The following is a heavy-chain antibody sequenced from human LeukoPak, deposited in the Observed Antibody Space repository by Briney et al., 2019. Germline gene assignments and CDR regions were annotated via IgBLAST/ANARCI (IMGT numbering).Heavy chain of an antibody. V-gene: IGHV3-23*01. CDR2: ISGSGGST. Sequence: GGSLRLSCAASGFTFSSYAMSWVRQAPGKGLEWVSAISGSGGSTYYADSVKGRFTISRDNSKNTLYLQMNSLRAEDTAVYYCAKFYGISVVLMVYSVAAAGPVDYWGQGTLVTVSS. CDR3: AKFYGISVVLMVYSVAAAGPVDY. D-gene: IGHD2-8*01. CDR1: GFTFSSYA. J-gene: IGHJ4*02.